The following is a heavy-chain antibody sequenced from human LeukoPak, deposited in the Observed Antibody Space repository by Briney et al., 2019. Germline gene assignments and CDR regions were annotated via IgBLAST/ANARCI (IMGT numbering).Heavy chain of an antibody. CDR3: ARIRRGWSQNWDY. CDR1: GFTCSSYW. D-gene: IGHD6-19*01. V-gene: IGHV3-7*01. J-gene: IGHJ4*02. CDR2: IKQDGSEK. Sequence: GGSLRLSCAASGFTCSSYWMSWVRQAPGKGLEWVANIKQDGSEKYYVDSVKDRFTISRDNAKNSLYLQMNSLRAEDTAVYYCARIRRGWSQNWDYWGQGTLVTVSS.